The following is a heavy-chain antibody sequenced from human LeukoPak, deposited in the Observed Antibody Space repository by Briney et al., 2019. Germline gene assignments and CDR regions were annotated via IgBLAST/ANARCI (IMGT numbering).Heavy chain of an antibody. J-gene: IGHJ1*01. D-gene: IGHD6-19*01. CDR2: IWFDGSIK. Sequence: PGRSLRLSCATSGFSFSSYGMHWVRQAPGKGLEWVAVIWFDGSIKYYAESVRGRFTISRDNSKNTLYLQMNSLRAEDTAVYYCARTESSGWWEYFQHWGQGTLVTVSS. CDR3: ARTESSGWWEYFQH. V-gene: IGHV3-33*01. CDR1: GFSFSSYG.